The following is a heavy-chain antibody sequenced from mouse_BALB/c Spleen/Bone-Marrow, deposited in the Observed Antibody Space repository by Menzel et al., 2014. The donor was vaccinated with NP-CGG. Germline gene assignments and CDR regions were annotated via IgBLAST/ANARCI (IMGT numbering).Heavy chain of an antibody. J-gene: IGHJ3*01. CDR2: INPGSGDT. V-gene: IGHV1-54*01. D-gene: IGHD4-1*01. CDR3: ERNANWLFAY. Sequence: QVQLQQSGTELVRPGTSVKVSCKASGYAFTNYLIEWVKQRPGQGLEWIGVINPGSGDTSYNEKFRGKATLTADKSSSTACMQLSSLTSDDSAVYFCERNANWLFAYWGQGTLVTVSA. CDR1: GYAFTNYL.